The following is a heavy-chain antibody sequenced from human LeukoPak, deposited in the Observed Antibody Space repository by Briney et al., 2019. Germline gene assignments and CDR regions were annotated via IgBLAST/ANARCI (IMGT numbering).Heavy chain of an antibody. J-gene: IGHJ4*02. V-gene: IGHV5-10-1*01. CDR2: IDPSDSYT. CDR1: GYSFTSYW. D-gene: IGHD2-15*01. CDR3: ARHPRIYYCSGGSCYSDH. Sequence: GESLKISCKGSGYSFTSYWISWVRQMPGKGLEWMGRIDPSDSYTNYSPSFQGHVTISADKSISTAYLQWSSLKASDTAMYYCARHPRIYYCSGGSCYSDHWGQGTLVTVSS.